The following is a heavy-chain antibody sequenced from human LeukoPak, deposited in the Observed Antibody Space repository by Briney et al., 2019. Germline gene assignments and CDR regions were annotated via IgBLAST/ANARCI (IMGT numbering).Heavy chain of an antibody. D-gene: IGHD2-15*01. CDR3: ARANGRGNFDY. V-gene: IGHV4-39*01. CDR2: IYYSGST. J-gene: IGHJ4*02. CDR1: GASISSTTYY. Sequence: SETLSLTCTVSGASISSTTYYWGWIRQPPGKGLEWFGSIYYSGSTYYNPSLKSRVTISVDTSKNQFSLKLSSVTAADTAVYYCARANGRGNFDYWGQGTLVTVPS.